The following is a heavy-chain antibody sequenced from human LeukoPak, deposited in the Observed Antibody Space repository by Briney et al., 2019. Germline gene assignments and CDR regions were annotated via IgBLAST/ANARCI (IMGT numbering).Heavy chain of an antibody. J-gene: IGHJ4*02. D-gene: IGHD1-26*01. Sequence: ASVKVSCKASGYTFTSYAIHWVRQAPGQRLEWMGWISAGNGNTKYSQHFQGRVTFISNTSATTAFMELSSLRSEDAAMYYCARDSGSGSNDYWGQGTLVTVSS. CDR3: ARDSGSGSNDY. CDR1: GYTFTSYA. CDR2: ISAGNGNT. V-gene: IGHV1-3*01.